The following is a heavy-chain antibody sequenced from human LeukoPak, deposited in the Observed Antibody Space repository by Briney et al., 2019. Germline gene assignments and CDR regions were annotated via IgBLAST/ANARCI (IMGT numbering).Heavy chain of an antibody. CDR1: GFTFDDYA. CDR3: AKGITSIMITFGGVLDY. J-gene: IGHJ4*02. D-gene: IGHD3-16*01. V-gene: IGHV3-9*01. CDR2: ISWNSGSI. Sequence: PGGSLTLSCAASGFTFDDYAMHWVRQAPGKGLEWVSGISWNSGSIGYADSVKSRFTISSDNAKDSLYLQMNSLRAEDTALYYCAKGITSIMITFGGVLDYWGQGTLVTVSS.